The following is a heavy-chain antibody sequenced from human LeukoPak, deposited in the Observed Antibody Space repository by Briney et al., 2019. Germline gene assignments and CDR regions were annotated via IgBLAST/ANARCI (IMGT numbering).Heavy chain of an antibody. CDR3: AKAADSSGWYYDY. CDR2: ILYDGSNQ. V-gene: IGHV3-30*18. CDR1: GLTFSSYG. Sequence: PGRSLRLSCAASGLTFSSYGMHWVRQAPGKGLEWVAVILYDGSNQYYADSVKGRFIISRDNSKNTLYLQMNSLRAADTAVYYCAKAADSSGWYYDYWGQGTLVTVSS. J-gene: IGHJ4*02. D-gene: IGHD6-19*01.